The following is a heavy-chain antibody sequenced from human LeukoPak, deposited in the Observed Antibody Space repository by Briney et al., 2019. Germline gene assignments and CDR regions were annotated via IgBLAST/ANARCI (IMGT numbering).Heavy chain of an antibody. CDR1: GLTFSSYS. V-gene: IGHV3-21*01. J-gene: IGHJ4*02. CDR3: ARVPHAMVRGVIISEFYFDY. CDR2: ISSSSNYI. D-gene: IGHD3-10*01. Sequence: GGSLRLSCAASGLTFSSYSMNWVRQAPGKGLEWVSSISSSSNYIYYADSVKGRFTISRDNAKNSLYLQMNSLRAEDTAVYYCARVPHAMVRGVIISEFYFDYWGQGTLVTVSS.